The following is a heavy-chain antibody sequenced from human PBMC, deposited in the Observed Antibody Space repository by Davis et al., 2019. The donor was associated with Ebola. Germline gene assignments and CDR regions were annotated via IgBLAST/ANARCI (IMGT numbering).Heavy chain of an antibody. CDR3: ARDPACTRTNGVCYNYGMDV. CDR1: GYTFTSYY. Sequence: ASVKVSCKASGYTFTSYYMHWVRQAPGQGLEWMGWINPNSGGTNYAQKFQGWVTMTRDTSISTAYMELSRLRSDDTAVYYCARDPACTRTNGVCYNYGMDVWGQGTTVTVSS. CDR2: INPNSGGT. J-gene: IGHJ6*02. D-gene: IGHD2-8*01. V-gene: IGHV1-2*04.